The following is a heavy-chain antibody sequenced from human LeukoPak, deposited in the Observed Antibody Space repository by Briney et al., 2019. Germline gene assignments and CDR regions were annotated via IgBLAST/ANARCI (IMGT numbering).Heavy chain of an antibody. CDR2: IYPGDSDT. CDR3: ARRDSGYEFFDY. V-gene: IGHV5-51*01. J-gene: IGHJ4*02. Sequence: RGESLKISCKGSGYSFTNYWIAGVRQMPGKGLEWMGIIYPGDSDTRYSPSFQGQVTISAGKSVSTAYLQWSSLEASDSAMYYCARRDSGYEFFDYWGQGTLVTVSS. CDR1: GYSFTNYW. D-gene: IGHD5-12*01.